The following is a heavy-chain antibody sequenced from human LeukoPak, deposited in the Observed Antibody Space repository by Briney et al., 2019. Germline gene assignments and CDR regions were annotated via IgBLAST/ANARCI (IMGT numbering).Heavy chain of an antibody. J-gene: IGHJ4*02. Sequence: GGSLRLSCAASGFTFSSYGMHWVRQAPGKGLEWVAFIRYDGSNKYYADSVKGRFTISRDNAKNSLYLQMNSLRAEDTAVYYCARDSRYYNSGSADYWGQGTLVTVSS. V-gene: IGHV3-30*02. CDR3: ARDSRYYNSGSADY. CDR2: IRYDGSNK. D-gene: IGHD3-10*01. CDR1: GFTFSSYG.